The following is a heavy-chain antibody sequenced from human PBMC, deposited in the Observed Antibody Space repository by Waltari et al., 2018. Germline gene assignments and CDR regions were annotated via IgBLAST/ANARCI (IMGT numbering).Heavy chain of an antibody. CDR1: GYTFPGYA. Sequence: LVQSGAEVKKPGASVKVSCQASGYTFPGYAILWVRQAPGQGLEWMGRINPKNGDTHYAQKFQGRVAMTTDTSTNTAFMELHSLRSDDTAVYYCLRDSSGSHFDYWGQGTLVTVSS. D-gene: IGHD3-22*01. CDR3: LRDSSGSHFDY. J-gene: IGHJ4*02. V-gene: IGHV1-2*06. CDR2: INPKNGDT.